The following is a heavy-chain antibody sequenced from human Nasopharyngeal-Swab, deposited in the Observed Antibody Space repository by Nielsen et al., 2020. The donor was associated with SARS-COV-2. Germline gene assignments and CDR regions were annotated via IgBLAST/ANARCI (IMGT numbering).Heavy chain of an antibody. Sequence: WIRQPPGKGLEWIGYIYYSGSTNYNPSLKSRVTISVDTSKNQFPLKLSSVTAADTAVYYCARDKVTVDYYYGMDVWGQGTTVTVSS. V-gene: IGHV4-59*01. CDR2: IYYSGST. D-gene: IGHD4-23*01. CDR3: ARDKVTVDYYYGMDV. J-gene: IGHJ6*02.